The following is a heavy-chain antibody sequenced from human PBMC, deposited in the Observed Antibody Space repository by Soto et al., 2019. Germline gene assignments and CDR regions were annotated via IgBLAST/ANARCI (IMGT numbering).Heavy chain of an antibody. D-gene: IGHD3-22*01. J-gene: IGHJ4*02. V-gene: IGHV3-23*01. CDR3: AKPPLGNYYYDSSGYSGY. Sequence: GGSLRLSCAASGFTFSSYAVSWVRQAPGKGLEWVSAISGSGGSTYYADSVKGRFTISRDNSKNTLYLQMNSLRAEDTAVYYCAKPPLGNYYYDSSGYSGYWGQGTLVTVSS. CDR2: ISGSGGST. CDR1: GFTFSSYA.